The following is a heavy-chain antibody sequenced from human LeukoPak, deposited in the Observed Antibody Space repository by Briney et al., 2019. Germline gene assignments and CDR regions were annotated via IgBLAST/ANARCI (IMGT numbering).Heavy chain of an antibody. Sequence: GGSLRLSCAASGFTFSSYGMHWVRQAPGKGLEWVAFIRYDGSNKYYADSVKGRFTISRDNSKNTLYLQMNSLRAEDTAVYYCAKMGGGYYYDSSGYYYAWGQGTLVTVSS. V-gene: IGHV3-30*02. D-gene: IGHD3-22*01. CDR3: AKMGGGYYYDSSGYYYA. CDR1: GFTFSSYG. CDR2: IRYDGSNK. J-gene: IGHJ4*02.